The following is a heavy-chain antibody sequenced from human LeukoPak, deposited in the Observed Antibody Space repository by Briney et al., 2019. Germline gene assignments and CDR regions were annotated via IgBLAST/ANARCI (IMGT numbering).Heavy chain of an antibody. CDR1: GFTFDEYA. J-gene: IGHJ4*02. D-gene: IGHD3-10*01. Sequence: GRSLRLSCAASGFTFDEYAMHWVRQAPGKGLEWVSGISWNSGSIGYADSVKGRFTISRDNAKSSLYLQMNSLRAEDTALYYCARVRYYYGSGSRYYFDYWGQGTLVTVSS. V-gene: IGHV3-9*01. CDR2: ISWNSGSI. CDR3: ARVRYYYGSGSRYYFDY.